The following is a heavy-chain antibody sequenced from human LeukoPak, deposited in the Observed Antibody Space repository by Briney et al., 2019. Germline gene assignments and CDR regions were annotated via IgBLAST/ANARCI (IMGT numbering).Heavy chain of an antibody. J-gene: IGHJ4*02. D-gene: IGHD5-12*01. V-gene: IGHV4-30-2*01. CDR1: GGSVSSGGYP. Sequence: SQTLSLTCAVSGGSVSSGGYPWSWIRQPPGKGLEWIGYIYHSGGTSYYPSLKSRVTISVDRSKNQFSLKLSSVTAADTAVYYCARGGYSGFDSQYYFDYWGQGTLVTVSS. CDR2: IYHSGGT. CDR3: ARGGYSGFDSQYYFDY.